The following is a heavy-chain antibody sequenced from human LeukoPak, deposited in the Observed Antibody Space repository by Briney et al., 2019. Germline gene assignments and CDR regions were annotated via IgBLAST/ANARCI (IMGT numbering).Heavy chain of an antibody. CDR2: IYPGDSDT. CDR3: AREPDSSGYSFDY. Sequence: GESLKISCKGSGYSFTTYWIGWVRQMPGKGLEWMGIIYPGDSDTRYIPSFQGQVTISADKSISTAYLQWSSLKASDTAMYYCAREPDSSGYSFDYWGQGTLVTVSS. CDR1: GYSFTTYW. J-gene: IGHJ4*02. D-gene: IGHD3-22*01. V-gene: IGHV5-51*01.